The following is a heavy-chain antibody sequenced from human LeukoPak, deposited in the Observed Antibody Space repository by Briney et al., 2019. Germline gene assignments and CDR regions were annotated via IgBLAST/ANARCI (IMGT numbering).Heavy chain of an antibody. CDR1: GFTFSNNC. V-gene: IGHV3-74*01. CDR2: INSYGSST. CDR3: ARGFDSSGQDY. Sequence: GGTLRLSCAASGFTFSNNCMHWLRPAPGKGLVWVTRINSYGSSTSYADSVKGRFTISRDNAKNTLYLQMNSLGPEDTALYYCARGFDSSGQDYWGQGTLVTVSS. D-gene: IGHD3-22*01. J-gene: IGHJ4*02.